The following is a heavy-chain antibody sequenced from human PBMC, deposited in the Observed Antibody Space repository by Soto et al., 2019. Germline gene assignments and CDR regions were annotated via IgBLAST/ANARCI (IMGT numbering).Heavy chain of an antibody. Sequence: LRLSCAASGFTFSSYAMHWVRQAPGKGLEWVAVISYDGSNKYYADSVKGRFTISRDNSKNTLYLQMNSLRAEDTAVYYCARGGDWELTLSPHFDYWGQGTLVTVSS. V-gene: IGHV3-30-3*01. D-gene: IGHD1-26*01. J-gene: IGHJ4*02. CDR3: ARGGDWELTLSPHFDY. CDR2: ISYDGSNK. CDR1: GFTFSSYA.